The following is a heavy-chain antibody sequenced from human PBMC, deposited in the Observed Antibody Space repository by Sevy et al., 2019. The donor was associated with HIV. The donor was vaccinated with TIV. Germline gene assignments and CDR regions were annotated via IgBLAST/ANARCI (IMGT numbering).Heavy chain of an antibody. V-gene: IGHV3-49*04. D-gene: IGHD6-13*01. J-gene: IGHJ4*02. CDR1: GFTFGDYC. Sequence: GGSLRLSCTASGFTFGDYCMSWVRQAPGKGLEWVAFLKGGVYGGTVDHAASVRGRFVISRDASKTIAYLQMNDLKTEDTGVYYCRRWKAAHSIFDYWGQGALVTVSS. CDR3: RRWKAAHSIFDY. CDR2: LKGGVYGGTV.